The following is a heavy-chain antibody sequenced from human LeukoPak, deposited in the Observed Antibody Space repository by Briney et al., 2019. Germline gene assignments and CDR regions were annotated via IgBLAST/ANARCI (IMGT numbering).Heavy chain of an antibody. V-gene: IGHV4-39*07. CDR2: IYFNGNI. D-gene: IGHD2-21*01. CDR3: ARDVLWWWFDI. Sequence: PSETLSLTCAVSGGSIRSNNHYWGWIRQPPGKGLEWIGNIYFNGNIAYNPSLQSRVTISVDTSKNQFSLRLNSVTSADTAMYYCARDVLWWWFDIWGQGTMVTVSS. J-gene: IGHJ3*02. CDR1: GGSIRSNNHY.